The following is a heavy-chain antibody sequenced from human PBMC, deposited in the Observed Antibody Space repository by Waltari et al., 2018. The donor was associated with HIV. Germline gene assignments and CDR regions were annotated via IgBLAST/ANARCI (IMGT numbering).Heavy chain of an antibody. J-gene: IGHJ4*02. Sequence: EVQLVESGGDLIQPGGSLSLSCIASEFTVSNSYMSWVRQAPGKGREWVSIIYSDGRTYYADSVKGRFTISRDNYKNTLYLQMNSLRVEDTAVYYCARDTYGGMGGVDSWGQGTLVTVSS. D-gene: IGHD4-17*01. CDR3: ARDTYGGMGGVDS. CDR2: IYSDGRT. V-gene: IGHV3-53*01. CDR1: EFTVSNSY.